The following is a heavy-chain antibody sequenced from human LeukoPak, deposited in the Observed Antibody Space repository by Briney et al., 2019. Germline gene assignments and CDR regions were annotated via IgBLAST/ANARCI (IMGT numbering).Heavy chain of an antibody. Sequence: PGGSLRLSCTASGFTFSIYSMSWVRQTPGKGLEWVSLIYSGGSAYYADSVKGRFTISRDNSKNTLYLQMNSLRAEDTAVYYCAIAWSSGWYWGPWGQGTLVTVSS. J-gene: IGHJ5*02. CDR3: AIAWSSGWYWGP. CDR2: IYSGGSA. V-gene: IGHV3-66*01. D-gene: IGHD6-19*01. CDR1: GFTFSIYS.